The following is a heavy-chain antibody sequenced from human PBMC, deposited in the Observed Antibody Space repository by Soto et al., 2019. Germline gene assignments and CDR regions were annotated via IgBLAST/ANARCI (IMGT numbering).Heavy chain of an antibody. CDR2: ITSGGGGA. D-gene: IGHD1-1*01. V-gene: IGHV3-23*01. CDR3: VQEGRDWNSRGSFDL. J-gene: IGHJ3*01. CDR1: EVTFASYD. Sequence: EVQLLEAGGGLVQPGGSLRLSCVASEVTFASYDMDWVRQAPGKGLEWVSLITSGGGGANYADSVKGRFTISRDNSKNSQYLQMNSPRAEDSAIYHCVQEGRDWNSRGSFDLWGRGTIVTVSS.